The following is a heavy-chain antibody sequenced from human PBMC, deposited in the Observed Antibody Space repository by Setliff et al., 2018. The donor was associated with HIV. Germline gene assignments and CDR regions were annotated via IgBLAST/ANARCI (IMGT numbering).Heavy chain of an antibody. CDR1: GGSMSSSSYY. CDR2: IYYSETT. J-gene: IGHJ5*01. Sequence: PSETLSLTCTVSGGSMSSSSYYWGWIRQPPGKGLEWIGNIYYSETTYYNSSLKSRVTISVDTSKNQFSLKLSSVTAADTAVYYCARGNYYNLWADPFDFWGQGTLVTSPQ. D-gene: IGHD3-3*01. CDR3: ARGNYYNLWADPFDF. V-gene: IGHV4-39*07.